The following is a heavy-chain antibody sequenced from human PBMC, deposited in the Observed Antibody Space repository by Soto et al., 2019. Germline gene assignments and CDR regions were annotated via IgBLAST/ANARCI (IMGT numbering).Heavy chain of an antibody. V-gene: IGHV3-30*18. CDR1: GFTFSSYG. Sequence: GGSLRLSCAASGFTFSSYGMHWVRQAPGKGLEWVAVISYDGSNKYYADSVKGRFTISRDNSKNTLYLQMNSLRAEDTAVYYCAKRIPNYEILTGYDPFDYWGQGTLVTVSS. D-gene: IGHD3-9*01. CDR3: AKRIPNYEILTGYDPFDY. CDR2: ISYDGSNK. J-gene: IGHJ4*02.